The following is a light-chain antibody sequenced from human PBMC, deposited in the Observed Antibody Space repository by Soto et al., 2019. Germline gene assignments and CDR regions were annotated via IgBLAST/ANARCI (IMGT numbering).Light chain of an antibody. CDR1: STDFVSYNR. J-gene: IGLJ1*01. CDR2: EAS. CDR3: SLYTSENTYV. V-gene: IGLV2-18*01. Sequence: QSVLTQPPSVSGSPGQSVTISCTGTSTDFVSYNRVSWYQQPPGTAPKLIIYEASNRPSGVPDRFSGSKSGNTASLTISGLQAADEADYYCSLYTSENTYVFATGTKVTV.